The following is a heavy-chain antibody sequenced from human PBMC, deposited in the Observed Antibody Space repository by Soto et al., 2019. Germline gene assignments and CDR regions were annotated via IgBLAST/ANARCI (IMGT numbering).Heavy chain of an antibody. J-gene: IGHJ6*02. CDR3: TRGHYYGMDV. CDR1: GFTFSAYW. V-gene: IGHV3-74*03. CDR2: SNTDGTAT. Sequence: GGSLRLSCAASGFTFSAYWMHWVRQAPGKGLVWVSRSNTDGTATTYADSVEGRFTISRDNAKNMLYLQMNSLRAEDTAVYYCTRGHYYGMDVWGQGTTVTVSS.